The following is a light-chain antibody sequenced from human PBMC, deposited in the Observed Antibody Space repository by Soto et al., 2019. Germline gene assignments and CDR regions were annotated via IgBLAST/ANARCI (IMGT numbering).Light chain of an antibody. Sequence: QSALTQPASVSASPGQSITISVTGTSSDVGGSNFVSWYQQHPGKPPKLIIYDVSTRPSGLSNRFSGSKSGSTASLIISRLQTEDEADYYGVSFTSSTPYVFGSGTKLTVL. CDR1: SSDVGGSNF. V-gene: IGLV2-14*03. CDR3: VSFTSSTPYV. J-gene: IGLJ1*01. CDR2: DVS.